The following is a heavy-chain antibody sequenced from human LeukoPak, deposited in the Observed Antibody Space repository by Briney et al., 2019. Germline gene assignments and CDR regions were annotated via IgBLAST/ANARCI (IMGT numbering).Heavy chain of an antibody. CDR1: GGSISSYY. D-gene: IGHD6-13*01. CDR3: ARDLGYSSSSLDAFDI. J-gene: IGHJ3*02. Sequence: PSETLSLTCTVSGGSISSYYWSWIRQPAGKGLEWIGRIYTSGSINYNPSLKSRITMSVDTSKNQFSLKLSSVTAADTAVYYCARDLGYSSSSLDAFDIWGQGTMVTVSS. CDR2: IYTSGSI. V-gene: IGHV4-4*07.